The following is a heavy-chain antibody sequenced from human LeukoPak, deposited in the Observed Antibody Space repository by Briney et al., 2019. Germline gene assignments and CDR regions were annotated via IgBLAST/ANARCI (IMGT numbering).Heavy chain of an antibody. D-gene: IGHD2-15*01. V-gene: IGHV1-2*06. CDR1: GYTFTGYY. J-gene: IGHJ4*02. CDR3: ARARNYCSGGSCYYFDY. Sequence: ASVKVSCKASGYTFTGYYMHWVRQAPGQGLEWMGRINPNSGGTNYTQKFQGRVTMTRDTSISTAYMELSRLRSDDTAVYYCARARNYCSGGSCYYFDYWGQGTLVTVSS. CDR2: INPNSGGT.